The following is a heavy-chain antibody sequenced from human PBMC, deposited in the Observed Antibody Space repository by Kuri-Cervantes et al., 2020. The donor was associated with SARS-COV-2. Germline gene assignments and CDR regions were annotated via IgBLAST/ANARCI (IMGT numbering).Heavy chain of an antibody. Sequence: GESLKISCAASGFTFSSYWMHWVRQAPGKGLVWVSRINSDGSSTSYADSVKGRFTISRDNAKNTLYLQMNSLRAEDTAVYYCARRGYINGRIHYHYMDVWGKGTTVTVSS. CDR2: INSDGSST. D-gene: IGHD5-18*01. CDR1: GFTFSSYW. CDR3: ARRGYINGRIHYHYMDV. V-gene: IGHV3-74*01. J-gene: IGHJ6*03.